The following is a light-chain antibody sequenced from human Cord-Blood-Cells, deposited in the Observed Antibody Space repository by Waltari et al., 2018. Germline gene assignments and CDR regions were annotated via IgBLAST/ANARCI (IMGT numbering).Light chain of an antibody. V-gene: IGLV6-57*01. Sequence: NFMLTQPHSVSESPGKPVTNSCTSSSGSIASNYVQWYQQRPGSSPTTVIYEDNQRPSGVPDRFSGSIDSSSNSAALTISGLKTEDEADYYCQSYDSSNQVFGGGTKLTVL. J-gene: IGLJ3*02. CDR3: QSYDSSNQV. CDR1: SGSIASNY. CDR2: EDN.